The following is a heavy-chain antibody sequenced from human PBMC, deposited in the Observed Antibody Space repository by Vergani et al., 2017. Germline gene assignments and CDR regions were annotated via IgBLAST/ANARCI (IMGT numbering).Heavy chain of an antibody. Sequence: EVQLVESGGGIVKPGGSLRLSCVASGFSFRNAWMNWVRRTPGKGLEWVGRIKSTFDRGTTDYAAAVKGRFTISRDDSKNTLFLQMNGLKTEDIGVYYCTTDPRCVGDGSCYWLREHHYYGMDVWGQGTTVTVSS. CDR1: GFSFRNAW. J-gene: IGHJ6*02. CDR2: IKSTFDRGTT. V-gene: IGHV3-15*07. CDR3: TTDPRCVGDGSCYWLREHHYYGMDV. D-gene: IGHD2-21*01.